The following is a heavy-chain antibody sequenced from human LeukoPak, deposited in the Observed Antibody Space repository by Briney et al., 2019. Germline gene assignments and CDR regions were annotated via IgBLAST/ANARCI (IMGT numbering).Heavy chain of an antibody. CDR2: INPNSGGT. CDR3: ARDSNCGGDCYLPFDY. CDR1: GYTFTGYY. V-gene: IGHV1-2*02. D-gene: IGHD2-21*02. Sequence: ASVKVSCKASGYTFTGYYMHWVRQAPGQGLAWMGWINPNSGGTNYAQKFQGRVTMTRDTSISTAYMELSRLRSDDTAVYYCARDSNCGGDCYLPFDYWGQGTLVTVSS. J-gene: IGHJ4*02.